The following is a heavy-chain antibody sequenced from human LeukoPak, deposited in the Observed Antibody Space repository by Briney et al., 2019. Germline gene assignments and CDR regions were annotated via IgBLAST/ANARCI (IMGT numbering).Heavy chain of an antibody. D-gene: IGHD3-3*01. V-gene: IGHV4-59*01. CDR3: ARDLGVKRAFTP. CDR2: IHNTGGT. Sequence: PSETLSLTCSVSGGSMTDYFWTWIRQPPGKGLEYIGYIHNTGGTSYNPSLKNRVSMSLDTSKNRFSLTLNSVTAADTAMYYCARDLGVKRAFTPWGQGTLVIVSS. J-gene: IGHJ5*02. CDR1: GGSMTDYF.